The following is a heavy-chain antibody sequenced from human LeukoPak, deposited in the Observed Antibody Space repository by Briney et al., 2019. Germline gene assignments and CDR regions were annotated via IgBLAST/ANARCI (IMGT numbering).Heavy chain of an antibody. CDR3: ARDYVGSYYFDY. D-gene: IGHD4-23*01. J-gene: IGHJ4*02. CDR1: GGSISSGNYY. V-gene: IGHV4-31*03. Sequence: SETLSLTCTVSGGSISSGNYYWSWIRQHPGKGLEWIGYIYYSGSTYYNPSLKSRVTISVDTSKNQFSPKLSSVTTADTAVYYCARDYVGSYYFDYWGQGTLVTVSS. CDR2: IYYSGST.